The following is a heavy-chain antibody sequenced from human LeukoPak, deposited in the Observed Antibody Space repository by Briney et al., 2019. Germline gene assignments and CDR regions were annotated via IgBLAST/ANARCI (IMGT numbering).Heavy chain of an antibody. Sequence: PGGSLRLSCAASGFTFNSHMMNWVRQAPGKGLEWVASISSGSIHLRYADSVKGRFTISRDNAKELVFLQMNSLRAEDTAIYYCARGFGDFDPRLDYWGHGSVITVSS. CDR3: ARGFGDFDPRLDY. V-gene: IGHV3-21*01. D-gene: IGHD3-16*01. J-gene: IGHJ4*01. CDR1: GFTFNSHM. CDR2: ISSGSIHL.